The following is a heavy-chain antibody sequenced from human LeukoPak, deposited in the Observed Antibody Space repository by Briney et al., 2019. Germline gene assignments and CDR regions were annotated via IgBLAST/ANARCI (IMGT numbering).Heavy chain of an antibody. CDR1: GFTVSTNS. V-gene: IGHV3-66*02. D-gene: IGHD3-22*01. CDR2: IYSNNT. J-gene: IGHJ3*02. Sequence: GGSLRLSCTVSGFTVSTNSMNWVRQAPGKGLEWVSFIYSNNTHYADSVKGRFTISRDNSKNTLYLQMNSLRAEYTAVYYCARLKNSYDSSGYLVTDAFDIWGQGTMVTVSS. CDR3: ARLKNSYDSSGYLVTDAFDI.